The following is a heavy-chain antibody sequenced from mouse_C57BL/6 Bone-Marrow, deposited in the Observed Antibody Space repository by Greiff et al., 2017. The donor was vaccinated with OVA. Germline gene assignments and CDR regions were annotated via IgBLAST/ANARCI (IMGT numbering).Heavy chain of an antibody. CDR2: ISDGGSYT. Sequence: EVKLQQSGGGLVKPGGSLKLSCAASGFTFSSYAMSWVRQTPEKRLEWVATISDGGSYTYYPDNVKGRITISRDNAKNNLYLQMSHLKSEDTAMYYCARDPFTTVVYWYFDVWGTGTTVTVSS. V-gene: IGHV5-4*01. J-gene: IGHJ1*03. CDR3: ARDPFTTVVYWYFDV. CDR1: GFTFSSYA. D-gene: IGHD1-1*01.